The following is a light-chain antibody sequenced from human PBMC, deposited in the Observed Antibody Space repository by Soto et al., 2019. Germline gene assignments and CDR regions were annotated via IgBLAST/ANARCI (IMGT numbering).Light chain of an antibody. J-gene: IGKJ3*01. CDR1: QSVSSN. CDR3: QQDNNWPPI. CDR2: GAS. V-gene: IGKV3-15*01. Sequence: EIVLTPSPATLSVSPRQRATLSCRASQSVSSNLAWYQQKPGQAPRLLIYGASTRATGIPARFSGSGSGTEFTLTISSLQSEDFAVYYCQQDNNWPPIVGPVAKVDVK.